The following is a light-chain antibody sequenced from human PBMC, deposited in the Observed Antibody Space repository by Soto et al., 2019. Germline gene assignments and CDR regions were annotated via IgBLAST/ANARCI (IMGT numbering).Light chain of an antibody. Sequence: ETVMTQSPGTLSVSLGERATLSCRASQSVSSYLAWYQQKPGQAPRLLIYGASNRATGIPDRFSGSGSGTDFTLTISRLEPEDFAVYYCQQRSNWPITFGQGTRLEI. CDR1: QSVSSY. CDR3: QQRSNWPIT. CDR2: GAS. J-gene: IGKJ5*01. V-gene: IGKV3-11*01.